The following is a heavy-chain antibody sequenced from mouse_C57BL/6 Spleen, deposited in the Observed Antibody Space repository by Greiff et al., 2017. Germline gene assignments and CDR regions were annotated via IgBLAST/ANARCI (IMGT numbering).Heavy chain of an antibody. CDR2: IDPSDSYT. J-gene: IGHJ2*01. V-gene: IGHV1-50*01. CDR1: GYTFTSYW. CDR3: ASRELGGRYFDY. Sequence: QVQLQQPGAELVKPGASVKLSCKASGYTFTSYWMQWVKQRPGQGLEWIGEIDPSDSYTNYNQKFKGKATLTVDPSSSTTYMQLSSLRSEDSAVYYCASRELGGRYFDYWGQGTTLTVSS. D-gene: IGHD4-1*01.